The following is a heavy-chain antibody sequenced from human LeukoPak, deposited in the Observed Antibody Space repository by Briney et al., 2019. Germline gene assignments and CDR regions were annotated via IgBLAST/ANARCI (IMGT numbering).Heavy chain of an antibody. Sequence: ASETLSLTCTVSGGSISNYYWSWIRQPAGKGLEWIGRVHTSGSTNYNPSLKSRVTMSVDTSKNQFSLRLTSVTAADTAVYYCARDGIWESSGYYYYWGQGSLVTVSS. CDR1: GGSISNYY. CDR2: VHTSGST. V-gene: IGHV4-4*07. J-gene: IGHJ4*02. CDR3: ARDGIWESSGYYYY. D-gene: IGHD3-22*01.